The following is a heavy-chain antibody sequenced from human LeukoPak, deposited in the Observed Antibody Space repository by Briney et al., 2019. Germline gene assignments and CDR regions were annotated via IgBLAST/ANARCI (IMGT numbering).Heavy chain of an antibody. Sequence: ASVKVSCKASGYTFTSYYMHWVRQAPGQGLEWMGIINPSGGSTSYAQKFQGRVTMTRDTSKNQFSLKLSSVTAADTAVYYCARDRVGDGYVDYWGQGTLVTVSS. V-gene: IGHV1-46*01. J-gene: IGHJ4*02. CDR2: INPSGGST. CDR3: ARDRVGDGYVDY. D-gene: IGHD5-24*01. CDR1: GYTFTSYY.